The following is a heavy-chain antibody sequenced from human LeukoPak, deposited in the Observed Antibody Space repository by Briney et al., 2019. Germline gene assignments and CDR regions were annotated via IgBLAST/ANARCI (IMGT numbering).Heavy chain of an antibody. CDR1: GYTFTSYG. D-gene: IGHD2-2*01. J-gene: IGHJ6*03. CDR2: ISAYNGNT. V-gene: IGHV1-18*01. CDR3: ARGVLSGVNYYYYMDV. Sequence: ASVKVSCKASGYTFTSYGISWVRQAPGQGLEWMGWISAYNGNTNYAQKLQGRVTMTTDTSTSTAYMELRSLRSDDTAVYYCARGVLSGVNYYYYMDVWGKGTTVTVSS.